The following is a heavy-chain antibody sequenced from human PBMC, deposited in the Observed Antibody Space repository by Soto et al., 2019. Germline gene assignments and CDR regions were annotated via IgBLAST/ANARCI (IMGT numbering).Heavy chain of an antibody. Sequence: GASVKVSCKASGYTFTSYGISWVRQAPGQGLEWMGWISAYNGNKNYAQKLQGRVTMTTDTSTSTAYMELRRLRSDDTAVYYCGRVNIMITFGGAARGFDPWGQGTLVTVSS. J-gene: IGHJ5*02. CDR3: GRVNIMITFGGAARGFDP. CDR2: ISAYNGNK. V-gene: IGHV1-18*01. CDR1: GYTFTSYG. D-gene: IGHD3-16*01.